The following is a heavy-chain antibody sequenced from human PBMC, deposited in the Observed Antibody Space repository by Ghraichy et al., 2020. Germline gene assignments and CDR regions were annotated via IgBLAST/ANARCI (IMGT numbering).Heavy chain of an antibody. CDR1: GGSISSNNW. Sequence: SETLSLTCAVSGGSISSNNWWSWVRQPPGKGLEWIVEIYHGGSTNYNPSLKSRVTISVDKSKNQISLKLSSVTAADTAVYYCAREVVVVTGNRRYYFDYWGQGTLVTVSS. J-gene: IGHJ4*02. CDR2: IYHGGST. D-gene: IGHD2-21*02. CDR3: AREVVVVTGNRRYYFDY. V-gene: IGHV4-4*02.